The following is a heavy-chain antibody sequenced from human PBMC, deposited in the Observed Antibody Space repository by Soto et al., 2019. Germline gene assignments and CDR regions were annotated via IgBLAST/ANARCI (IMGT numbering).Heavy chain of an antibody. CDR1: GGTFSSYT. J-gene: IGHJ5*02. CDR2: IIPILGIA. V-gene: IGHV1-69*02. CDR3: ARAGVDCSSTSCYRLSWFDP. D-gene: IGHD2-2*01. Sequence: GASVKVSCKASGGTFSSYTISWVRQAPGQGLEWMGRIIPILGIANYAQKFQGRVTITADKSTSTAYMELSSLRSEDTAVYYCARAGVDCSSTSCYRLSWFDPWGQGTLVTVSS.